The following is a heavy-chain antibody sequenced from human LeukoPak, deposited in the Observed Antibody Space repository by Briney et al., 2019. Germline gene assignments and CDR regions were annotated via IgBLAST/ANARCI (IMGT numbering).Heavy chain of an antibody. Sequence: QPGGSLRLSCAGSGITLSTYWMSWIRQAPGKGLEWVGNIKQDGSEKYFVDSLRGRFTISRDNAKNSLFLQMNSLRAEDTAVYYCARDQGAFDMWGQGTMVTVSS. CDR3: ARDQGAFDM. CDR1: GITLSTYW. CDR2: IKQDGSEK. J-gene: IGHJ3*02. V-gene: IGHV3-7*05.